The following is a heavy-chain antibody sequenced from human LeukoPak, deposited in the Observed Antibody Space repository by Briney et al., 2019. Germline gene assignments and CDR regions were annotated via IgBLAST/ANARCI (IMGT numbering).Heavy chain of an antibody. CDR3: ARAPGRTRYFNS. CDR2: IKQDGREK. V-gene: IGHV3-7*02. CDR1: GFTFTCCW. D-gene: IGHD1-26*01. J-gene: IGHJ4*02. Sequence: GGSLRLSCATSGFTFTCCWMSWVRQTPGKGLEWVASIKQDGREKFYADSVKGRFTISRDNAKNSLYLQVNSLRAEDTAVYYCARAPGRTRYFNSCGQGILVTVSS.